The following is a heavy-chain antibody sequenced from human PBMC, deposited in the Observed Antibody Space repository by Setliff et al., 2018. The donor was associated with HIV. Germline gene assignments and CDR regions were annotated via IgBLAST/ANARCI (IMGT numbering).Heavy chain of an antibody. J-gene: IGHJ4*02. CDR1: GITFSRYA. D-gene: IGHD3-16*02. V-gene: IGHV3-64*01. CDR3: ARGPGYFDYVWGTYHTLDYFES. CDR2: TKSDGGST. Sequence: GASLKISCAASGITFSRYAMHWVRQAPGKGLEYGSGTKSDGGSTYYANSVKGRFTISRDNSKNTLYLQMGSLRPEDMAVYHCARGPGYFDYVWGTYHTLDYFESWGQGTLVTVSS.